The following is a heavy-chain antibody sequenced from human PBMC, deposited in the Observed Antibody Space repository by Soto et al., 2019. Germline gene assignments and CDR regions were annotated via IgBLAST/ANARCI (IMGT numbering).Heavy chain of an antibody. J-gene: IGHJ4*02. Sequence: PSETLSLTCAVYGGSFSGYYWSWIRQPPGKGLEWIGEINHSGSTNYNPSLKSRVTISVDTSKNQFSLKLSSVTAADTAVYYCARGRNYYDSSQGYWGQGTMVTVSS. CDR2: INHSGST. CDR3: ARGRNYYDSSQGY. D-gene: IGHD3-22*01. CDR1: GGSFSGYY. V-gene: IGHV4-34*01.